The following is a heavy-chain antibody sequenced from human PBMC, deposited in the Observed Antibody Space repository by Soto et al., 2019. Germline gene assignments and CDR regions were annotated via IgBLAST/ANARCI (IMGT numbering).Heavy chain of an antibody. D-gene: IGHD6-6*01. CDR2: INCDGGRT. V-gene: IGHV1-46*01. CDR3: ARGAYSSSSLPPFDP. Sequence: QVQLVQSGAEVKKPGASVTVSCKASGYTFTRYYIHGLRQAPGQGPEWMGGINCDGGRTTNAQTFQGRLIMTRDTSTSTVYMDLRSLRSDDTAVYYCARGAYSSSSLPPFDPWGQGTLVTVAS. CDR1: GYTFTRYY. J-gene: IGHJ5*02.